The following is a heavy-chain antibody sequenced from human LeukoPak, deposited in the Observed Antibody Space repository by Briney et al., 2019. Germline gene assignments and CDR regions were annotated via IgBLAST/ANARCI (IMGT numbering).Heavy chain of an antibody. CDR2: IIPIFGTA. CDR3: ARDGRYCSSTSYDGWYRAFDI. D-gene: IGHD2-2*01. V-gene: IGHV1-69*06. J-gene: IGHJ3*02. CDR1: GGTFSSYA. Sequence: SVKVSCKASGGTFSSYAISWVRQAPGQGLEWMGGIIPIFGTANYAQKFQGRVTITADKSTSTAYMELSSLRSEDTAVYYCARDGRYCSSTSYDGWYRAFDIWGQGTMVTVSS.